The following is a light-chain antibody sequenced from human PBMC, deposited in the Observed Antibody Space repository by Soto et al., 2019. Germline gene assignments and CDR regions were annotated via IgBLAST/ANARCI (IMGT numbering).Light chain of an antibody. CDR2: GAS. CDR3: QQTFTTPLT. Sequence: EIVMTQSPATLSVSPGERATLSCRASQSVSNNLAWFQQKPGQAPRLLIYGASTRAPGIPARITGSGSGTEFTLTISSLQSEDSATYLCQQTFTTPLTFGGGTEVEIK. J-gene: IGKJ4*01. V-gene: IGKV3-15*01. CDR1: QSVSNN.